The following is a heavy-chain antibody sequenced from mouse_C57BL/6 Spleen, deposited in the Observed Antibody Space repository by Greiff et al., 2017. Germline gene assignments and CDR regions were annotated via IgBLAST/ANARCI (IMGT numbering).Heavy chain of an antibody. CDR3: ARESSNYYAMDY. J-gene: IGHJ4*01. Sequence: EVQLVESGPGLVKPSQSLSLTCSVTGYSITSGYYWNWIRQFPGNKLEWMGYISYDGSNNYNPSLKNRISITRDTSKNQFFLKLNSVTTEDTATYYCARESSNYYAMDYWGQGTSVTVSS. D-gene: IGHD2-5*01. V-gene: IGHV3-6*01. CDR1: GYSITSGYY. CDR2: ISYDGSN.